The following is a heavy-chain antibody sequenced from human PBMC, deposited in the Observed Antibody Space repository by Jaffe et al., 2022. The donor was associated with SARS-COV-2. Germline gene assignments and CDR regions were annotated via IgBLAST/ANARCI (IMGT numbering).Heavy chain of an antibody. Sequence: QVQLQESGPGLVKPSETLSLTCTVSGDSLSPYYWSWIRQPPGKGLEWIGYIYYSGSTNYNPSLQSRVTMSVDTSKNQFSLKLISVTAADTAVYYCAKLYSGGYLYYWYFDLWGRGTLVTVSS. J-gene: IGHJ2*01. CDR1: GDSLSPYY. CDR2: IYYSGST. D-gene: IGHD1-26*01. V-gene: IGHV4-59*01. CDR3: AKLYSGGYLYYWYFDL.